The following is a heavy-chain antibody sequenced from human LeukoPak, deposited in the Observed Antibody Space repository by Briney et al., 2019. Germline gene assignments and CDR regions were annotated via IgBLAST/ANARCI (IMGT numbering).Heavy chain of an antibody. D-gene: IGHD2-2*01. CDR1: GFTFSRYW. CDR2: INPDGSST. V-gene: IGHV3-74*01. CDR3: AREWGIVVVPAPTDV. J-gene: IGHJ6*01. Sequence: PGGSLRLSCAASGFTFSRYWMHWVRQPPGKGLVWVSRINPDGSSTNYADSVKGRFTISRDNAKNTLYLQMNSLRAEDTAVYYCAREWGIVVVPAPTDVWGKGPRSPSPQ.